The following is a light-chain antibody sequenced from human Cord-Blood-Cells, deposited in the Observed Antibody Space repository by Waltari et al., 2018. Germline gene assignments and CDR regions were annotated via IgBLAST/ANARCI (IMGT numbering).Light chain of an antibody. CDR1: QGISNY. V-gene: IGKV1-27*01. Sequence: DIQMTQSPSSLSASVGDRVTITCRPSQGISNYIAWYQQKPGKVPKLLIYAASTLQSGVPSRFSGSGSGTDFTLTISSLQPEDVATYYCQKYNSAPWTFGQGTKVEIK. CDR3: QKYNSAPWT. CDR2: AAS. J-gene: IGKJ1*01.